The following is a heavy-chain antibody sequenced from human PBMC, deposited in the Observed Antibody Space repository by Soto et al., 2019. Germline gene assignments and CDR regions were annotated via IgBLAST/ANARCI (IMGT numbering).Heavy chain of an antibody. CDR3: ARSIRGPRRFNGMDV. D-gene: IGHD1-20*01. CDR2: IERDDDDK. Sequence: SGPTVVNPTETLTLTCTFSGFSLTSPGMCVSWIRQPPGKALEWLALIERDDDDKYYSTSLKTRLTISKDTRKNQVVLTMANMDPADTGTYYCARSIRGPRRFNGMDVWGQGTTVTVSS. V-gene: IGHV2-70*13. CDR1: GFSLTSPGMC. J-gene: IGHJ6*02.